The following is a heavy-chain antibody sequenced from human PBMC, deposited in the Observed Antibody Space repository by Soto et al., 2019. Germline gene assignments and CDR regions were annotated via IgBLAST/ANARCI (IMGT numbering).Heavy chain of an antibody. V-gene: IGHV4-31*03. CDR3: ARHHHYYYYGMDV. CDR2: IYYSGST. CDR1: GGSISSGGYY. J-gene: IGHJ6*02. Sequence: LSLTCTVSGGSISSGGYYWSWIRQHPGKGLEWTGYIYYSGSTYYNPSLKSRVTISVDTSKNQFSLKLSSVTAADTAVYYCARHHHYYYYGMDVWGQGTTVTVSS.